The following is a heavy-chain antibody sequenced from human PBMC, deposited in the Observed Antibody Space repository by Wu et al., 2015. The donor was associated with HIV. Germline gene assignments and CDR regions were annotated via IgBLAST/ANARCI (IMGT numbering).Heavy chain of an antibody. J-gene: IGHJ4*02. D-gene: IGHD3-10*01. V-gene: IGHV1-8*02. CDR1: GYTFTSFN. CDR2: MNPKSGSA. Sequence: QVKLEQSGAEVRKPGTSVRVSCKISGYTFTSFNINWIRHAPGRGLEWVGWMNPKSGSAGFGRDFQGRLSLTKNNSISTAYMELSGLTSDDTAVYYCARGHYYASGNYHFSAPVYWGRGTLVTVSS. CDR3: ARGHYYASGNYHFSAPVY.